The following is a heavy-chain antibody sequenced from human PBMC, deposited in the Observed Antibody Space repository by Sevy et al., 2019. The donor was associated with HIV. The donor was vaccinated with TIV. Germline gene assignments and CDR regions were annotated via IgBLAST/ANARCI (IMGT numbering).Heavy chain of an antibody. D-gene: IGHD3-3*01. CDR2: VTTYKDST. V-gene: IGHV1-18*01. CDR1: GYTLNDYG. CDR3: ARVDPCYDFGDV. J-gene: IGHJ6*02. Sequence: ASVKVSCKASGYTLNDYGISWVRQAPGQGLAWIGWVTTYKDSTNYAQNFQGRVTLTTDTSTNTAYMELRSLRSDDTAVYYCARVDPCYDFGDVWGQGTTVTVSS.